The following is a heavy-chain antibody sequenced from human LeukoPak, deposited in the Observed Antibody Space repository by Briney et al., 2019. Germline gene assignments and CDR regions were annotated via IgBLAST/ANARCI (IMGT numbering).Heavy chain of an antibody. V-gene: IGHV3-48*03. Sequence: GGSLRLSCAASGFTFSAYHINWVRQAPGKGLEWISYISTTGTTIHYADSVKGRFAISRDNAKSSLYLQMNSLKTEDTAVYYCTTYSSDSSGYYQFDYWGQGTLVTVSS. CDR3: TTYSSDSSGYYQFDY. CDR1: GFTFSAYH. J-gene: IGHJ4*02. CDR2: ISTTGTTI. D-gene: IGHD3-22*01.